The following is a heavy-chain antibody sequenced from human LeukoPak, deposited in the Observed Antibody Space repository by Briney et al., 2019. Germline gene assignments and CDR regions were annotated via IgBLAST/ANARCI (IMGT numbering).Heavy chain of an antibody. CDR1: GFTFSSYG. CDR2: IWYDGSNK. J-gene: IGHJ4*02. Sequence: GRSLRLSCAASGFTFSSYGMHWVRQAPGKGLEWVAVIWYDGSNKYYADSVKGRFTISRDNYKNTLYLQMNSLRAEDTAVYYCARDYYSSSWYLFDYWGQGTLVTVSS. V-gene: IGHV3-33*01. CDR3: ARDYYSSSWYLFDY. D-gene: IGHD6-13*01.